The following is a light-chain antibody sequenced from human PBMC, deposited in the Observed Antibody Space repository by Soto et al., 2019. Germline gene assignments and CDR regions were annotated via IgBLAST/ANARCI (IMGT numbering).Light chain of an antibody. CDR2: AAS. J-gene: IGKJ1*01. V-gene: IGKV1-39*01. CDR3: QQYENYWT. Sequence: DIQMTQSPSSLSASVGDRVTITCRASQSISIYLNSYQQKPGKAPKLLIYAASRLQSGVPSRFSGSGSGTDFTLTISSLQPEDFGIYYCQQYENYWTFGQGTKVDIK. CDR1: QSISIY.